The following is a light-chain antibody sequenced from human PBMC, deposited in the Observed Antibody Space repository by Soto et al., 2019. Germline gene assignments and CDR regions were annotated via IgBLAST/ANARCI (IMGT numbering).Light chain of an antibody. CDR3: QQLKSYPIT. V-gene: IGKV1-9*01. CDR1: QGLRSY. J-gene: IGKJ5*01. CDR2: AVS. Sequence: IQLTQSPSFLSASVGDRVTITYRASQGLRSYLAWYQQKPGKAPKLLIYAVSTLQSGVPSRFSGSESGTEFTLTIISLQPEDFATDDCQQLKSYPITFGQGTRREIK.